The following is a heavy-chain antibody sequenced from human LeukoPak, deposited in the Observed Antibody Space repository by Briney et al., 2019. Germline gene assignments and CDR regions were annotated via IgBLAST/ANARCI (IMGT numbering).Heavy chain of an antibody. V-gene: IGHV3-48*04. Sequence: SGGSLRLSCAASGFTFSSYSMNWVRQAPGKGLEWVSYISSSSSTIYYADSVKGRFTISRDNAKNSLYLQMNSLRAEDTAVYYCARDYLGTMGYWGQGTLITVSS. CDR1: GFTFSSYS. J-gene: IGHJ4*02. D-gene: IGHD7-27*01. CDR3: ARDYLGTMGY. CDR2: ISSSSSTI.